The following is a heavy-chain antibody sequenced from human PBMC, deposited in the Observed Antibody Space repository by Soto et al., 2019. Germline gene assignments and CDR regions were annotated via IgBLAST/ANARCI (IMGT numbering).Heavy chain of an antibody. Sequence: EVQLLESGRGLVQPGGSLRLSCAASGFTFSSYAMSWVRQAPGKGLECVSAISDGGGSTYYADSVKGRFTISRDNSKNTLYLQMNSLRAEDTAVYYCAKSMTAVTTFFEYWGQGTLVTVSS. CDR2: ISDGGGST. CDR3: AKSMTAVTTFFEY. D-gene: IGHD4-17*01. J-gene: IGHJ4*02. V-gene: IGHV3-23*01. CDR1: GFTFSSYA.